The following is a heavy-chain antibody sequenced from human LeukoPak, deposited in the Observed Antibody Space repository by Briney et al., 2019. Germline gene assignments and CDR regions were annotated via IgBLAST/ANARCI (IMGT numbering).Heavy chain of an antibody. D-gene: IGHD1-26*01. CDR2: IYDRGTS. V-gene: IGHV4-59*08. CDR3: ATMRGLFGGSWPNRDY. CDR1: GDSITAYY. Sequence: SETLSLTCTVYGDSITAYYWGWMRQAPGKGLEWIVYIYDRGTSNYNPSLKSRVTTSVDTSKNEFSLRLSSVNAADMAVYFCATMRGLFGGSWPNRDYWGQGTLVAVSS. J-gene: IGHJ4*02.